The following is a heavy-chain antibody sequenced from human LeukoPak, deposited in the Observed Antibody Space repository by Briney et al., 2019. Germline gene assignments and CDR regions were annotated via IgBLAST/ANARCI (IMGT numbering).Heavy chain of an antibody. CDR3: ARDMYDSSGYRNFDY. J-gene: IGHJ4*02. CDR1: GGSIRSGDYY. V-gene: IGHV4-30-4*08. D-gene: IGHD3-22*01. Sequence: SQTLSLTCTFSGGSIRSGDYYWSWIRQPPGKGLEWVGYIYYSGSTYYNPSLKSRVTISLDTSKHQFSLKLSSQTAADTAVYYCARDMYDSSGYRNFDYWGQGTLVTVSS. CDR2: IYYSGST.